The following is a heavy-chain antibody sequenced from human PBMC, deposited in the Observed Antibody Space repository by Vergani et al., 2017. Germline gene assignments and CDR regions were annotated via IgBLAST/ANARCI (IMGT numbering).Heavy chain of an antibody. CDR3: ARLASIAAERKNYYYYYGMDV. V-gene: IGHV3-48*03. D-gene: IGHD6-13*01. CDR1: GFTFSSYE. CDR2: ISSSGSTI. J-gene: IGHJ6*02. Sequence: EVQLVESGGGLVQPGGSLRLSCAASGFTFSSYEMNWVRQAPGKGLEWVSYISSSGSTIYYADSVKGRFTISRDNATNSLYLQMNSLRAEDTAVYYWARLASIAAERKNYYYYYGMDVWGQGTTVTVSS.